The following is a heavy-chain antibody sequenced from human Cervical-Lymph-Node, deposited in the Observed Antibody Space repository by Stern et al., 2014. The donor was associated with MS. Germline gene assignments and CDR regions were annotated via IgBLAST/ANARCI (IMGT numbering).Heavy chain of an antibody. CDR3: ARDWDGSSRWFDP. V-gene: IGHV4-31*03. CDR2: IHYSGST. D-gene: IGHD6-6*01. J-gene: IGHJ5*02. CDR1: GGSISNGVYY. Sequence: QVQLQESGPGLVKPSQTLSLTCTVSGGSISNGVYYWSWIRQHPGKGLEWIGHIHYSGSTYYNPSLKSRVTISVDTSKNQFSLKLSYVTAADTAVYYCARDWDGSSRWFDPWGQGTLVTVSS.